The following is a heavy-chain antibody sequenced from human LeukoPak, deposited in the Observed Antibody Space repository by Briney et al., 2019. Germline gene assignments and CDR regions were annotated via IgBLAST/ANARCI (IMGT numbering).Heavy chain of an antibody. D-gene: IGHD6-19*01. CDR1: GYTFTSYG. J-gene: IGHJ5*02. Sequence: ASVKVSCKASGYTFTSYGISWVRQAPGQGLEWMGWISAYNGNTNYAQKLQCRVTMTTDTSTSTAYMELRSLRSEDTAVYYCARSPSSGWSGGSRGWFDPWGQGTLVTVSS. CDR3: ARSPSSGWSGGSRGWFDP. V-gene: IGHV1-18*01. CDR2: ISAYNGNT.